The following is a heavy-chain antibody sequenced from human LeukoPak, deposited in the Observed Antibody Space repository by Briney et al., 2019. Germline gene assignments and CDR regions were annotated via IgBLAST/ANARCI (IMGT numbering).Heavy chain of an antibody. CDR3: AAGGYDYYYYYGMDV. D-gene: IGHD5-12*01. J-gene: IGHJ6*02. Sequence: SVKVSCKASGFTFTSSAVQWVRQARGQRLEWIGWIVVGSGNTNYAQKFQERVTITRDMSTSTAYMERSSLRSEDTAVYYCAAGGYDYYYYYGMDVWGQGTRSPSP. CDR2: IVVGSGNT. CDR1: GFTFTSSA. V-gene: IGHV1-58*01.